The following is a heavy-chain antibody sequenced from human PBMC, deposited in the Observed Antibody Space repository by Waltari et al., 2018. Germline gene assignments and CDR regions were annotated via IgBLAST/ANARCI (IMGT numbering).Heavy chain of an antibody. V-gene: IGHV4-39*01. Sequence: QLQLQESGPGLVKPSETLSLTCTVAGGSISSSSYYWGWIRQPPGKGLEWIGSIYYGGSTYYNPSLKSRVTISVDTSKNQFSLKLSSVTAADTAVYYCARHPAMTIMLWYFDLWGRGTLVTVSS. D-gene: IGHD2-8*01. CDR2: IYYGGST. CDR1: GGSISSSSYY. J-gene: IGHJ2*01. CDR3: ARHPAMTIMLWYFDL.